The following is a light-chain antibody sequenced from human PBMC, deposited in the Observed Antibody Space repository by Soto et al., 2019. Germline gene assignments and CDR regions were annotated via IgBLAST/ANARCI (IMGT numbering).Light chain of an antibody. CDR3: QQYASLPST. V-gene: IGKV3-20*01. CDR1: QSNSSSY. Sequence: EIVLTQSPGTLSLSPGEGVTLSCRASQSNSSSYLAWYQQRPGQPPRLLLYGASSRATGIPDRFSGGGSGTDYTLSIRRLEPEDFAVYFCQQYASLPSTFGQGTKLEIK. CDR2: GAS. J-gene: IGKJ2*01.